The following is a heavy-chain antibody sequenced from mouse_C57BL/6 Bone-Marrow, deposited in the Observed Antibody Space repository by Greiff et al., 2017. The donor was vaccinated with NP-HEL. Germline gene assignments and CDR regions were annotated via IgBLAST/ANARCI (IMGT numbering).Heavy chain of an antibody. J-gene: IGHJ2*01. V-gene: IGHV1-76*01. D-gene: IGHD4-1*01. Sequence: VKLMESGAELVRPGASVKLSCKASGYTFTDYYINWVKQRPGQGLEWIARIYPGSGNTYYNEKFKGKATLTAEKSSSTAYMQLSSLTSEDSAVYFCASNWALDYWGQGTTLTVSS. CDR3: ASNWALDY. CDR1: GYTFTDYY. CDR2: IYPGSGNT.